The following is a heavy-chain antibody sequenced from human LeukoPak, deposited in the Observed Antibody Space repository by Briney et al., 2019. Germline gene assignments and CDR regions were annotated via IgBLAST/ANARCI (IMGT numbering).Heavy chain of an antibody. V-gene: IGHV1-2*02. CDR1: GYTFTGYY. J-gene: IGHJ4*02. CDR3: ATHQSITMVRGVMDY. Sequence: ASVKVSCKASGYTFTGYYMHWVRQAPGQGLEWMGWINPNSGGTNYAQQFQGRVTMTRDTSISTAYMELSRLRSDDTAVYYCATHQSITMVRGVMDYWGQGTLVTVSS. CDR2: INPNSGGT. D-gene: IGHD3-10*01.